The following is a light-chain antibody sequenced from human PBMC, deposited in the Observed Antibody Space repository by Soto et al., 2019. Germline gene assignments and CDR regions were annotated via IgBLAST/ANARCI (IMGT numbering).Light chain of an antibody. V-gene: IGLV2-14*01. CDR3: ISYTSSSPYV. J-gene: IGLJ1*01. CDR2: EVS. CDR1: RSDVGGYDY. Sequence: QSALTQPASVSGSPGQSITISCTGSRSDVGGYDYVSWYQQHPGRAPKLIIFEVSNRPSGVSNRFSGSKSGNTASLTISGLQTEDEADYYCISYTSSSPYVFGTGTKLTVL.